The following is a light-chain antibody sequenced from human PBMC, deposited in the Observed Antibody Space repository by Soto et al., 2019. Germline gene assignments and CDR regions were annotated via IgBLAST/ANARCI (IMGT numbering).Light chain of an antibody. CDR1: QSISKY. Sequence: DFQMTQSPSSLSASVGDRVTITCRASQSISKYLSWFQQKPGKAPKLLIYATSSLQSGVPSRFSGSGAGTDFTLTISSLQPEDFATYYCQQSDSTPPWTFGQGTKVEIK. CDR2: ATS. CDR3: QQSDSTPPWT. V-gene: IGKV1-39*01. J-gene: IGKJ1*01.